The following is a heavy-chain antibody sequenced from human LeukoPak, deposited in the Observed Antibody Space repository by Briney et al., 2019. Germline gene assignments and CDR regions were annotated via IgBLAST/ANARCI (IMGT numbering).Heavy chain of an antibody. CDR3: ARPNPEYYYDSSGYYY. Sequence: SETLSLTCTVSGDSINSYYWNWIRQPPGKGLEWIGYIYYSGSTNYNPSLKSRVTISVDMSKNQFSLKLSSVTAADTAVYYCARPNPEYYYDSSGYYYWGQGTLVTVSS. V-gene: IGHV4-59*12. CDR1: GDSINSYY. CDR2: IYYSGST. D-gene: IGHD3-22*01. J-gene: IGHJ4*02.